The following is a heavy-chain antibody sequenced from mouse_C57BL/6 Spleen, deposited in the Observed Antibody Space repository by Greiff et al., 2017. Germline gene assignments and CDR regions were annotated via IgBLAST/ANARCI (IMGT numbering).Heavy chain of an antibody. CDR2: IHPNSGST. CDR3: ARSDYGQAWFAY. Sequence: QVQLQQPGAELVKPGASVKLSCKASGYTFTSYWMHWVKQRPGQGLEWIGMIHPNSGSTNYNEKFKSKATLTVDKSSSTAYMQLSSLTSEDSAVYNCARSDYGQAWFAYWGQGTLVTVSA. V-gene: IGHV1-64*01. CDR1: GYTFTSYW. D-gene: IGHD1-2*01. J-gene: IGHJ3*01.